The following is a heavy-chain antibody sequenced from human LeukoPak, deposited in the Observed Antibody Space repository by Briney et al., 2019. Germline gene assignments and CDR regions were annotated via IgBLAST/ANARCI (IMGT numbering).Heavy chain of an antibody. CDR1: GFTFSSYA. J-gene: IGHJ4*02. CDR2: ISYDGSNK. Sequence: GGSLRLSRAASGFTFSSYAMHWVRQAPGKGLEWVAVISYDGSNKYYADSVKGRFTISRDNSKNTLYLQMNSLRAEDTAVYYCARDMYYYDSSGYWGGQGTLVTVSS. D-gene: IGHD3-22*01. CDR3: ARDMYYYDSSGYW. V-gene: IGHV3-30*04.